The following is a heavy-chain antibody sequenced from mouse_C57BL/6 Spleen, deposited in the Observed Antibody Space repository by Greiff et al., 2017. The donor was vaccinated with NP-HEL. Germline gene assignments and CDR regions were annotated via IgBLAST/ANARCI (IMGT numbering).Heavy chain of an antibody. J-gene: IGHJ3*01. CDR1: GYTFTSYW. V-gene: IGHV1-69*01. D-gene: IGHD1-1*01. Sequence: VQLQQSGAELVMPGASVKLSCKASGYTFTSYWMHWVKQRPGQGLEWIGEIDPSDSYTNYNQKFKGKSTLTVDKSSSTAYMQLSSLTSEDSAVYYCASPYYGSEGADWGQGTLVTVSA. CDR3: ASPYYGSEGAD. CDR2: IDPSDSYT.